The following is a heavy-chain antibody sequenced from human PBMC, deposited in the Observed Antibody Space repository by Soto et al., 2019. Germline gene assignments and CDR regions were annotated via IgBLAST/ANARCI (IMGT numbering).Heavy chain of an antibody. V-gene: IGHV4-34*01. CDR3: ARATSSPTPGYYGMDV. CDR1: GGSFSGYY. Sequence: SETLSLTCAVYGGSFSGYYWSWIRQPPGKGLEWIGEINHSGSTNYNPSLKSRVTISVDTSKNQFSLKLSSVTAADTAVYYCARATSSPTPGYYGMDVWGQGTTVTVSS. CDR2: INHSGST. J-gene: IGHJ6*02. D-gene: IGHD6-13*01.